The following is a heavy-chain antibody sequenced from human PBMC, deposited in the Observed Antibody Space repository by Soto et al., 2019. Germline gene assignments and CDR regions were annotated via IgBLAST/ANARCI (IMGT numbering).Heavy chain of an antibody. Sequence: QVQLQESGPGLVKPSQTLSLTCTVSGGSISRGGYYWSWIRQHPGKGLEWIGYIYYSGGPYYNPSLKSRVTISVDTSENQFSLRLSSVTAADTAVYYCARKDSGYADYMDVWGKVTTVTVSS. D-gene: IGHD5-12*01. CDR2: IYYSGGP. CDR1: GGSISRGGYY. V-gene: IGHV4-31*03. CDR3: ARKDSGYADYMDV. J-gene: IGHJ6*03.